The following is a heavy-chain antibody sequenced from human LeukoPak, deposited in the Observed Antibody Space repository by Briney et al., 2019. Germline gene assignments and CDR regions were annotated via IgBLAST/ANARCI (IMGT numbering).Heavy chain of an antibody. D-gene: IGHD2-2*01. Sequence: GGSLRLSCAASGFTFRSYAMHWVRQAPGKGLEWVAVILYDGNNKNYADSVKGRFTISRDNSKNTLSLQMNSLRLEDTAVYYCARGGWGQLLFDFDYWGQGTLVTVSS. CDR1: GFTFRSYA. CDR3: ARGGWGQLLFDFDY. V-gene: IGHV3-30*04. J-gene: IGHJ4*02. CDR2: ILYDGNNK.